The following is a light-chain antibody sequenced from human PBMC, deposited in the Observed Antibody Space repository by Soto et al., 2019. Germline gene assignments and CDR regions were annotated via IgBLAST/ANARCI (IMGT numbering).Light chain of an antibody. CDR3: QQSYGIPYT. J-gene: IGKJ2*01. Sequence: DIQMTQSPSSLSASVGDRVTITCRASQTITGYLNWYQQRPGKAPKLLIYAASSLQSGVPSRFSGSGSGTAFTLTIYSLQPEDFAPYYRQQSYGIPYTFGQGTKLEIK. CDR1: QTITGY. V-gene: IGKV1-39*01. CDR2: AAS.